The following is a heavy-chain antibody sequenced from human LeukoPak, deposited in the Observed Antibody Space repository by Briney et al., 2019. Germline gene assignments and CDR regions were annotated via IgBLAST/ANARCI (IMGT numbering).Heavy chain of an antibody. CDR2: ISAYNGNT. CDR1: GYTFTGYY. D-gene: IGHD3-3*01. CDR3: ARGAGRRNTYYDFWSGYYTEPLDAFDI. Sequence: ASVKVSCKASGYTFTGYYMHWVRQAPGQGLEWMGWISAYNGNTNYAQKLQGRVTMTTDTSTSTAYMELRGLRSDDTAVYYCARGAGRRNTYYDFWSGYYTEPLDAFDIWGQGTMVTVSS. V-gene: IGHV1-18*04. J-gene: IGHJ3*02.